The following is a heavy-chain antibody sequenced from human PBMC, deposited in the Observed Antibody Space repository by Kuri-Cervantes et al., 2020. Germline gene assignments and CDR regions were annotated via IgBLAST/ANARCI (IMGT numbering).Heavy chain of an antibody. D-gene: IGHD7-27*01. V-gene: IGHV4-31*03. CDR2: IYYSGST. CDR1: GGSISSGGYY. CDR3: AKKGLWGYYYYGLDV. J-gene: IGHJ6*02. Sequence: SETLSLTCTVSGGSISSGGYYWSWIRQHPGKGLEWIGYIYYSGSTYYNPSLKSRVTISVDTSKNQFSLKLSSVTAADTAVYYCAKKGLWGYYYYGLDVWGQGTTVTVSS.